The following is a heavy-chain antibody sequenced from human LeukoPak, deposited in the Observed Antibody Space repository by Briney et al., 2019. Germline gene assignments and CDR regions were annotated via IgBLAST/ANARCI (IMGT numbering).Heavy chain of an antibody. D-gene: IGHD4/OR15-4a*01. CDR2: IRSKTYGGTT. V-gene: IGHV3-49*03. CDR3: TRVDDYGVVRSDH. CDR1: GFAFGDYL. J-gene: IGHJ4*02. Sequence: GGSLRLSCTGSGFAFGDYLMSCFRQAPGKGLEWVGFIRSKTYGGTTEYAASVEGRFTISRDDSKNIAYLQMNSPKIEDTAMYYCTRVDDYGVVRSDHWGQGTLVTVSS.